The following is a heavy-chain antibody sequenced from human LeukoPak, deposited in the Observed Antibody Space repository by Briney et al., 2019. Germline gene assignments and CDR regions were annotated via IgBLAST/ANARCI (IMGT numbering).Heavy chain of an antibody. CDR3: ARALYSSSWDFDY. J-gene: IGHJ4*02. V-gene: IGHV1-3*01. CDR1: GYTFTSYA. Sequence: ASVKVSCKASGYTFTSYAMHWVRQAPGQRLEWMGWINACNGNTKYSQKFQGRVTITKDTSASTAYMELSSLRSEDTAVYYRARALYSSSWDFDYWGQGTLVTVSS. D-gene: IGHD6-13*01. CDR2: INACNGNT.